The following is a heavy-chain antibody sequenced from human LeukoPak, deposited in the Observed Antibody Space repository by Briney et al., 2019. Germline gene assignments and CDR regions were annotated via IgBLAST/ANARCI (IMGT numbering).Heavy chain of an antibody. CDR1: GGSFSGYY. J-gene: IGHJ5*02. Sequence: PSETLSLTCAVYGGSFSGYYWSWIRQPPGKGLEWIGEINHSGSTNYNPSLKSRVTISVDTSKNQFSLKLSSVTAADTAVYYCARVARGWRNSLPNWFDPWGQGTLVTVSS. D-gene: IGHD3-3*01. V-gene: IGHV4-34*01. CDR3: ARVARGWRNSLPNWFDP. CDR2: INHSGST.